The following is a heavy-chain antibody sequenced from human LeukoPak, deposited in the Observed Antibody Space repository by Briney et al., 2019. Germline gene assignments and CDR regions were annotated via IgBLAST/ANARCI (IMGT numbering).Heavy chain of an antibody. D-gene: IGHD3-22*01. V-gene: IGHV4-39*02. CDR2: IYYSGST. CDR1: GGSISSSSYY. Sequence: SETLSLTCTVSGGSISSSSYYWGWIRQPPGKGLEWIGTIYYSGSTYYNPSLKNRVTISVDTSKNQFSLKLSSVTAADTAVYYCARDSDSSGYYYINWFDPRSQGTLVTVSS. J-gene: IGHJ5*02. CDR3: ARDSDSSGYYYINWFDP.